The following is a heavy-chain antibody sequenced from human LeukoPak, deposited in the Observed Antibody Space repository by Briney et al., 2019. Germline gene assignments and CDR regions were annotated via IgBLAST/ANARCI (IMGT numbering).Heavy chain of an antibody. V-gene: IGHV3-7*01. CDR1: GFSFGSYW. D-gene: IGHD1-26*01. Sequence: GGSLRLSCVASGFSFGSYWRSWVRQAPGKGLEWVANIKQDGGEKYYVDSVKGRFTISRDNAKNSLFLQMNSLRVEDTAVYYCARLGGSYYTYWGQGTLVTVSS. CDR2: IKQDGGEK. CDR3: ARLGGSYYTY. J-gene: IGHJ4*02.